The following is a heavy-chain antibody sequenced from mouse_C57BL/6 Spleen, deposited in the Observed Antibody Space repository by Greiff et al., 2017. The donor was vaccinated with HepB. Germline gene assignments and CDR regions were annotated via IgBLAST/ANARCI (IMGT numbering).Heavy chain of an antibody. CDR3: ASGRGLTNAMDY. V-gene: IGHV2-6*01. CDR1: GFPLTSYG. CDR2: IWGVGST. D-gene: IGHD1-1*01. Sequence: VKLEESGPGLVAPSQSLSITCTVSGFPLTSYGVDWVRQSPGKGLEWLGAIWGVGSTNYNSALKSRLSISKDNSKSQVFLKMNSLQTDDTAMYYCASGRGLTNAMDYWGQGTSVTVSS. J-gene: IGHJ4*01.